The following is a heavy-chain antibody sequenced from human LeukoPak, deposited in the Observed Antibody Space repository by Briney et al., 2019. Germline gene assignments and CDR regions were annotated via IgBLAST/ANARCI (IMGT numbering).Heavy chain of an antibody. CDR1: LVSFDDYG. Sequence: GGSLRHSCAPSLVSFDDYGMSWVRQVPGKGLGWVTGINWNGDRTSYVDSVKGRFTISRDNAKNSLHLQMNSLRVEDTAFYYCTRKGVSGSSLRQFFDYWGQGTLVAATS. CDR2: INWNGDRT. V-gene: IGHV3-20*04. D-gene: IGHD2-15*01. CDR3: TRKGVSGSSLRQFFDY. J-gene: IGHJ4*02.